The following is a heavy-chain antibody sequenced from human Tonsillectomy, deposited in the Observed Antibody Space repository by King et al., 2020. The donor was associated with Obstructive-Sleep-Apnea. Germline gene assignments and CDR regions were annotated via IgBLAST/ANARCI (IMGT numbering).Heavy chain of an antibody. V-gene: IGHV3-23*04. D-gene: IGHD3-3*01. CDR1: GFTFNNYV. Sequence: VQLVESGGGLEQPGGSLRLSCVASGFTFNNYVMTWVRQAPGKGLEWVSSIEADGDTTFSADSVTGRFTISRDNSKNTLYLQMNSLRAEDTAIYYCATSWSGYYYFDYWGQGSLVTVSS. J-gene: IGHJ4*02. CDR2: IEADGDTT. CDR3: ATSWSGYYYFDY.